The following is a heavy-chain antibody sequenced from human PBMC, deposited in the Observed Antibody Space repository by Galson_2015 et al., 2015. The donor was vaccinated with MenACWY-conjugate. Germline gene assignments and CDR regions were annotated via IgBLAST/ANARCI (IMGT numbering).Heavy chain of an antibody. D-gene: IGHD3-10*01. CDR1: GYSFTNYW. CDR2: IYPGDSDT. CDR3: ARLSPGNVRGVIGAFDI. J-gene: IGHJ3*02. V-gene: IGHV5-51*03. Sequence: QSGAEVKKPGDSLRISCKASGYSFTNYWIGWVRQMPGKGLEWMGIIYPGDSDTRYSPSLQGQVTISADKSINTAYLQWRSLKASDTAMYYCARLSPGNVRGVIGAFDIWAQGTMVTV.